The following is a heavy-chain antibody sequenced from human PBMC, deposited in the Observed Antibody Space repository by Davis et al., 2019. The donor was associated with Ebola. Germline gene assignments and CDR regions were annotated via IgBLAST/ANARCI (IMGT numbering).Heavy chain of an antibody. CDR1: GFTVSSNY. CDR3: ARGESFNNFYYYYAMDL. V-gene: IGHV4-34*01. D-gene: IGHD1-20*01. Sequence: GSLRLSCAASGFTVSSNYMSWVRQPPGKGLEWIGEINHSGSTNYNPSLKSRVTISVDTSKNQFSLKLSSVTAADTAVYYCARGESFNNFYYYYAMDLWGQGITVTVSS. J-gene: IGHJ6*02. CDR2: INHSGST.